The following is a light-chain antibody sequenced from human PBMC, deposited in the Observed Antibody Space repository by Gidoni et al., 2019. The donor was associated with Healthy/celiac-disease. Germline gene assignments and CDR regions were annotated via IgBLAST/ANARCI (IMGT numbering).Light chain of an antibody. CDR3: QQYYSTPWT. V-gene: IGKV4-1*01. Sequence: DSVMTQSPDSLAVSLGERATINCKSSQSVLYSSNNKNYLAWYQKKPGQPPKLLIYWASTRDSGVPDRFSGSGSGTDFTLTIRSLQAEDVAVSYCQQYYSTPWTFGQGTKVEIK. CDR2: WAS. CDR1: QSVLYSSNNKNY. J-gene: IGKJ1*01.